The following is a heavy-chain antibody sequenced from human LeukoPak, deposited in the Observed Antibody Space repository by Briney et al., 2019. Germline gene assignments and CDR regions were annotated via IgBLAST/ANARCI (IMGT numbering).Heavy chain of an antibody. Sequence: GGSLRLSCAVSGFILDDYGMSGVRQAPGKGLEWVSGISWNGGSTGYGDSVEGRFTISRDNAKNSLYLQMNGLRGEDTALYYCARDLKRLAAVQPPEFDYRGQGTLVTVSS. CDR3: ARDLKRLAAVQPPEFDY. CDR1: GFILDDYG. D-gene: IGHD6-13*01. J-gene: IGHJ4*02. V-gene: IGHV3-20*04. CDR2: ISWNGGST.